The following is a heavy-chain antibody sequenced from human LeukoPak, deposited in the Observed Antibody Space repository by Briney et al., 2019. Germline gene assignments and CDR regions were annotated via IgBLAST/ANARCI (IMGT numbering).Heavy chain of an antibody. Sequence: SETLSLTCTVSGYSIGSGYYWGWIRQPPGKGLEWIGSIYHSGSTYYNPSLKSRVTISVDTSKNQFSLELSSVTAADTAVYYCARDQVGATHGGYWGQGTLVTVSS. J-gene: IGHJ4*02. D-gene: IGHD1-26*01. CDR1: GYSIGSGYY. CDR3: ARDQVGATHGGY. V-gene: IGHV4-38-2*02. CDR2: IYHSGST.